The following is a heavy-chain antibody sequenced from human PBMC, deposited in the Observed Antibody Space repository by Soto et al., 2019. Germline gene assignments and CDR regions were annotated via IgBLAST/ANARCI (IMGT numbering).Heavy chain of an antibody. J-gene: IGHJ6*02. V-gene: IGHV3-21*01. CDR2: ISSSSSYI. D-gene: IGHD2-2*01. CDR3: ARESQLTDGYGMDV. CDR1: GFTLSSYS. Sequence: PGGSLRLSCAASGFTLSSYSMNWVRQAPGKGLEWVSSISSSSSYIYYADSVKGRFTISRDNAKNSLYLQMNSLRAEDTAVYYCARESQLTDGYGMDVWGQGTTVTVSS.